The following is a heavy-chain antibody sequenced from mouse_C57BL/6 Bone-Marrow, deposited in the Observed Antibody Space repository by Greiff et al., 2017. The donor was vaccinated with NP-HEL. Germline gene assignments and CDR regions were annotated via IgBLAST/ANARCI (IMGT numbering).Heavy chain of an antibody. CDR3: SISRYLFTTLEGYFDV. Sequence: VQLQQSGAELARPGASVKLSCKASGYTFTSYGISWVKQRTGQGLEWIGEIYPRSGNTYYNEKFKGKATLTADKSSSTAYMEIRRLTSEDSAVYFCSISRYLFTTLEGYFDVWGTGTTVTGSS. V-gene: IGHV1-81*01. D-gene: IGHD5-5*01. J-gene: IGHJ1*03. CDR2: IYPRSGNT. CDR1: GYTFTSYG.